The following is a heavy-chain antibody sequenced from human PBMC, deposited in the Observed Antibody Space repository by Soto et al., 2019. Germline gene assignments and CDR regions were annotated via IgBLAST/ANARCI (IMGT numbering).Heavy chain of an antibody. V-gene: IGHV4-39*01. CDR3: GAQNDGAKGHHLET. J-gene: IGHJ5*02. CDR2: IYSGGNT. Sequence: QLQLQESGPGLVKPSETLSLTCTVSSGSISSSSSYWGWIRQPPGQGLEWIGNIYSGGNTYYNPSLKSRTTVFMYSEETEACLRLSSAANADTAMYYCGAQNDGAKGHHLETWGQGTLVTVSS. D-gene: IGHD1-1*01. CDR1: SGSISSSSSY.